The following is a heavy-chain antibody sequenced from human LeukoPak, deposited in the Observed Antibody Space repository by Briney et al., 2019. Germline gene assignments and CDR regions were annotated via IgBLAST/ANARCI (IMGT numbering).Heavy chain of an antibody. D-gene: IGHD3-10*01. CDR1: GGSISSGGYY. Sequence: NPSQTLSLTCTVSGGSISSGGYYCSWIRQHPGKGLEWIGYIYYSGSTYYNPSLKSRVTISVDTSKNQFSLKLSSVTAADTAVYYCARAYGSGSRLSDAFDIWGQGTMVTVFS. CDR3: ARAYGSGSRLSDAFDI. J-gene: IGHJ3*02. CDR2: IYYSGST. V-gene: IGHV4-31*03.